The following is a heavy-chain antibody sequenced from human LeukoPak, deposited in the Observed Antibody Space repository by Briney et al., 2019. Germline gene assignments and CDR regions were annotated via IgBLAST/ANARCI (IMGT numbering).Heavy chain of an antibody. Sequence: PSETLSLTCAVYGGSFSGYYWSWIRQPPGKGLEWIGEINRSGSTNYNPSLKSRVTISVDTSKNQFSLKLSSVTAADTAVYYCAGGIAVAGKDYWGQGTLVTVSS. V-gene: IGHV4-34*01. CDR1: GGSFSGYY. J-gene: IGHJ4*02. CDR2: INRSGST. D-gene: IGHD6-19*01. CDR3: AGGIAVAGKDY.